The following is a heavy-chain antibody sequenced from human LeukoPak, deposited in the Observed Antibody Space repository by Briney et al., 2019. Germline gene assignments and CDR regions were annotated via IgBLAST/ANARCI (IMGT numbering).Heavy chain of an antibody. CDR3: AVVVISPRNYYFDY. Sequence: SVKVSCKASGGTFSSYAISWVRQAPGQGLEWMGRIIPILGIANYAQKFQGRVTITADKSTNTAYMELSSLRSEDTAVYYCAVVVISPRNYYFDYWGQGTLVTVSS. CDR2: IIPILGIA. D-gene: IGHD3-22*01. CDR1: GGTFSSYA. V-gene: IGHV1-69*04. J-gene: IGHJ4*02.